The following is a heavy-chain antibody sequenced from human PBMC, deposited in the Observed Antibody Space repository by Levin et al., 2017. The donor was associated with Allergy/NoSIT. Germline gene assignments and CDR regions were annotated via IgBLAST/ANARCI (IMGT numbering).Heavy chain of an antibody. J-gene: IGHJ4*02. Sequence: GGSLRLSCAASGFTFSNYAMSWVRQAPGKGLEWVSAVTYNGGRTFYADSVKGRFTISRDNFKNTLYLQMSSLRAEDTALYYCAKRGEISAPELANYFDYWGRGTLVTVSS. CDR3: AKRGEISAPELANYFDY. V-gene: IGHV3-23*01. D-gene: IGHD6-13*01. CDR2: VTYNGGRT. CDR1: GFTFSNYA.